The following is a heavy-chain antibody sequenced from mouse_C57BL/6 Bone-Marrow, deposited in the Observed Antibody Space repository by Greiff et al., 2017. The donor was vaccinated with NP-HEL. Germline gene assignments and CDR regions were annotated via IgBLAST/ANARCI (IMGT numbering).Heavy chain of an antibody. Sequence: VHVKQSGAELVRPGASVKLSCTASGFNIKDDYMHWVKQRPEQGLEWIGWIDPENGDTEYASKFQGKATITADTSSNTAYLQLSSLTSEDTAVYYCTFNLLWYPFDYWGQGTTLTVSS. CDR2: IDPENGDT. D-gene: IGHD2-1*01. J-gene: IGHJ2*01. CDR1: GFNIKDDY. V-gene: IGHV14-4*01. CDR3: TFNLLWYPFDY.